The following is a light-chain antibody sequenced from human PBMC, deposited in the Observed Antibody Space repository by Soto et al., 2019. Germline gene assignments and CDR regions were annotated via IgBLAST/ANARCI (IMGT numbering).Light chain of an antibody. CDR2: GAY. CDR3: QHYNYWPPKT. Sequence: EIVLTQSPGTLSLSPGERATLSCRTSQSVSSDHLAWYQQKSGQAPRLLIYGAYTRATGIPARFSGSGSGTDFTLTISSLQSEDFAVYYCQHYNYWPPKTFGQGTKVDIK. J-gene: IGKJ1*01. CDR1: QSVSSD. V-gene: IGKV3-15*01.